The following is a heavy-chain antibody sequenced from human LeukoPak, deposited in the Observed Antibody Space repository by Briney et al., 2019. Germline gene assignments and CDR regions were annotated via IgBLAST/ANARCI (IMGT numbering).Heavy chain of an antibody. CDR1: GGTFSSYA. D-gene: IGHD4-17*01. V-gene: IGHV1-69*04. CDR3: ARIDDYGDSRSPPFDY. Sequence: ASVKVSCKASGGTFSSYAISWVRQAPGQGLEWMGRIIPILGIANYAQKFQGRVTITADKSTSTAYMELSSLRSEDTAVYYCARIDDYGDSRSPPFDYWGQGTLVTVSS. J-gene: IGHJ4*02. CDR2: IIPILGIA.